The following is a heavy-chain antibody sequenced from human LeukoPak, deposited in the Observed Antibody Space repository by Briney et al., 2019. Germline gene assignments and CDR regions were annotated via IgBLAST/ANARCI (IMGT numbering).Heavy chain of an antibody. CDR3: ARKASGYSGYFDY. V-gene: IGHV1-69*13. D-gene: IGHD3-10*01. CDR2: IIPIFGTA. Sequence: SVKVSCKTSGYTFTTYDINWVRQAPGQGLEWMGGIIPIFGTANYAQKFQGRVTITADESTSTAYMELSSLRSEDTAVYYCARKASGYSGYFDYWGQGTLVTVSS. CDR1: GYTFTTYD. J-gene: IGHJ4*02.